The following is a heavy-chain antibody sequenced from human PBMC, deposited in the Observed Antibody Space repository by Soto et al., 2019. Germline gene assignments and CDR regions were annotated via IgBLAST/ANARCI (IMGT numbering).Heavy chain of an antibody. D-gene: IGHD4-17*01. Sequence: SETLSLTCTVSGDSISTNSYSWGWIRQPPGQGLEWIGLFYYSGSTHYNPSLKRRLTVSVDTSKNQFSLKVSSVTAADTAVYYWARGLEGNNHTPFDSWGKEKLVTVPS. J-gene: IGHJ4*02. CDR3: ARGLEGNNHTPFDS. CDR1: GDSISTNSYS. CDR2: FYYSGST. V-gene: IGHV4-39*01.